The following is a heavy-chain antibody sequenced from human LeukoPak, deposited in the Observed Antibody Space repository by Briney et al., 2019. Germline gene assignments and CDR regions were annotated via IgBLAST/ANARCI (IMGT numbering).Heavy chain of an antibody. CDR3: TKDGLRGYDYDY. V-gene: IGHV3-23*01. CDR2: ILNSGHTT. CDR1: GFTFRDYA. Sequence: GGSLRLSCAASGFTFRDYAMSWVRQAPGKGLEWGSNILNSGHTTNYADSVKGRFAVSRDNSKNTLYLQMDNLRGDDTAVYYCTKDGLRGYDYDYWGQGTLVTVSS. J-gene: IGHJ4*02. D-gene: IGHD5-12*01.